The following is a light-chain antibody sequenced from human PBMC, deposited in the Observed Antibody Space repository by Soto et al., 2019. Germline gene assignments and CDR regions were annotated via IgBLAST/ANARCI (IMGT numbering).Light chain of an antibody. CDR2: AAS. CDR3: QHFNSYPLS. J-gene: IGKJ4*01. Sequence: IQLTQSPSSLSASVGERVTITCRASQGISSYLAWYQQEPGRAPKLLIYAASTLQSGVPSRFSGSGSGTDFTLTISSLQPEDFATYYCQHFNSYPLSFGGGTKVEIK. CDR1: QGISSY. V-gene: IGKV1-9*01.